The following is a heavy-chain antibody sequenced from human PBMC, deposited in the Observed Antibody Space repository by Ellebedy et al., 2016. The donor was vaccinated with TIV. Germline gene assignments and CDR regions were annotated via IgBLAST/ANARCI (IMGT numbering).Heavy chain of an antibody. CDR1: GGTFSSYA. CDR3: AGIGYCSSTSCSNYYYMDV. V-gene: IGHV1-2*02. Sequence: ASVKVSXXASGGTFSSYAISWVRQAPGQGLEWMGWINPNSGGTNYAQKFQGRVTMTRDTSISTAYMELSRLRSDDTAVYYCAGIGYCSSTSCSNYYYMDVWGKGTTVTVSS. J-gene: IGHJ6*03. D-gene: IGHD2-2*01. CDR2: INPNSGGT.